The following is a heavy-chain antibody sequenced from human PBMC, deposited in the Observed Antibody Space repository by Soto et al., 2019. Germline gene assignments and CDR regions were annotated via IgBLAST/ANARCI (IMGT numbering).Heavy chain of an antibody. D-gene: IGHD2-8*02. CDR3: ARDKITGLFDY. J-gene: IGHJ4*02. V-gene: IGHV4-59*12. CDR2: IYYRGST. CDR1: GGSISSYY. Sequence: SETLSLTCTVSGGSISSYYWSWIRQPPGKGLEWIGYIYYRGSTNYNPSLKSRVTISVDTSKNQFSLKLTSVTAADTAVYYCARDKITGLFDYWGQGTLVTVSS.